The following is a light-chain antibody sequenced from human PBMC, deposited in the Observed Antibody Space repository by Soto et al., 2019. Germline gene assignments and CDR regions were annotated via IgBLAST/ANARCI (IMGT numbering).Light chain of an antibody. CDR2: GNF. V-gene: IGLV1-40*01. CDR1: SSSIGAGYD. CDR3: QSYDSSLSGVV. Sequence: QSVLTEPPSVSGAPGQRVTISCAGGSSSIGAGYDVHWYQQLPGTAPKLLIYGNFNRPSGVPDRFSGSKSGTSASLAITGLQAGDEADYYCQSYDSSLSGVVFGGGTKLTVL. J-gene: IGLJ2*01.